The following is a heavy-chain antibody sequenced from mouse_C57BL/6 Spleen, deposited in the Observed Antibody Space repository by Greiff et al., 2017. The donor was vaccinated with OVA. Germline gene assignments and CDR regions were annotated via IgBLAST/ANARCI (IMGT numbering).Heavy chain of an antibody. Sequence: EVMLVESGGDLVKPGGSLKLSCAASGFTFSSYGMSWVRQTPDKRLEWVATISSGGSYTYYPDSVKGRFTISRDNAKNTLYLQMSSLKSEDTAMYYCARPLYYDYGGFAYWGQGTLVTVSA. V-gene: IGHV5-6*01. CDR2: ISSGGSYT. CDR3: ARPLYYDYGGFAY. J-gene: IGHJ3*01. D-gene: IGHD2-4*01. CDR1: GFTFSSYG.